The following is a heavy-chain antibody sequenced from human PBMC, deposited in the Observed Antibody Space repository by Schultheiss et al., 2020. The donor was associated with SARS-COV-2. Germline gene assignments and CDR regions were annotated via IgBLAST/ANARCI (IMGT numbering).Heavy chain of an antibody. D-gene: IGHD1-26*01. CDR2: IYTSGST. Sequence: SETLSLTCTVSGGSISSSSYYWGWIRQPAGKGLEWIGRIYTSGSTNYNPSLKSRVTISVDTSKNQFSLKLSSVTAADTAVYYCARAGASGSYYSLDYYGMDVWGQGTTVTVSS. J-gene: IGHJ6*02. CDR3: ARAGASGSYYSLDYYGMDV. CDR1: GGSISSSSYY. V-gene: IGHV4-61*02.